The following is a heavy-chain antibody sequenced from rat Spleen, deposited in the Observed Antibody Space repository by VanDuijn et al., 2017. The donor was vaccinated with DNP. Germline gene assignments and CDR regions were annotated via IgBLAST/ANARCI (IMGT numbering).Heavy chain of an antibody. Sequence: EVLLVESGGGLVQPGRSLKLSCAASGFSFSDYDMAWVRQAPTKGLEWVACMSPTTRSSYYRDSVKGRFTVSRDDATSTLYLQMDSLRSEDTATYYCTRGGTYYFDYWGQGVMVTVSS. CDR1: GFSFSDYD. V-gene: IGHV5-27*01. CDR2: MSPTTRSS. CDR3: TRGGTYYFDY. J-gene: IGHJ2*01.